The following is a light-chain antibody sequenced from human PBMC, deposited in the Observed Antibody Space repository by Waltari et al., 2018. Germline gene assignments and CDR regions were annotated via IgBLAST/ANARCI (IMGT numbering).Light chain of an antibody. J-gene: IGKJ4*01. V-gene: IGKV1-12*01. CDR2: AAS. Sequence: DIQMTQSRSSVSASVGDRVTITVRVRQGISSWLAWYQQKPGKAPKLLIYAASSLQSGVPSRFSGSGSGTDFTLTISSLQPEDFATYYCQQGYTFPTLTFGGGTKVEIK. CDR3: QQGYTFPTLT. CDR1: QGISSW.